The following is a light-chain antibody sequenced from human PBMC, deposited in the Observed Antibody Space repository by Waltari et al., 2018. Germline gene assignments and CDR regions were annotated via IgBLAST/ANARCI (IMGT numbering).Light chain of an antibody. CDR3: QQYGRSWNT. CDR1: QSVRSSY. CDR2: GAS. Sequence: EIVLTQSPGTLSLSPGVRATLSCRASQSVRSSYLAWYQQKPGQAPRLLIHGASSRATGIPDRFSGSGSGTDFTLTISRLEPEDFAVYYCQQYGRSWNTFGQGTKLEIK. V-gene: IGKV3-20*01. J-gene: IGKJ2*01.